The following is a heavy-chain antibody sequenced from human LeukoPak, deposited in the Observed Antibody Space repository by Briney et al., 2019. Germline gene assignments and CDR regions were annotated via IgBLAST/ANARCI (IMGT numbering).Heavy chain of an antibody. CDR3: ARAFHYYYYGMDV. V-gene: IGHV1-18*01. J-gene: IGHJ6*02. Sequence: ASVKVSCKASGYTFTSYGISWVRQAPGQGLEWMGWISAYNGNTNYAQKFQGRVTMTRNTSISTAYMELSSLRSEDTAVYYCARAFHYYYYGMDVWGQGTTVTVSS. CDR2: ISAYNGNT. CDR1: GYTFTSYG.